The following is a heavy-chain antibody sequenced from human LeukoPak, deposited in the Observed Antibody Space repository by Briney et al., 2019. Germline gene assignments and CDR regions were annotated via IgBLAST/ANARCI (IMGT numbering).Heavy chain of an antibody. Sequence: GGSLRLSCAASGFTFSSYSMNWVRQAPGKGLEWVSSISSSSSYIYYADSVKGRFTIYRYNAKNSLYLQMNSLRAEDTAVYYCARVSVRYFDNWGQGTQVTVSS. D-gene: IGHD2-8*01. CDR1: GFTFSSYS. J-gene: IGHJ4*02. CDR3: ARVSVRYFDN. CDR2: ISSSSSYI. V-gene: IGHV3-21*01.